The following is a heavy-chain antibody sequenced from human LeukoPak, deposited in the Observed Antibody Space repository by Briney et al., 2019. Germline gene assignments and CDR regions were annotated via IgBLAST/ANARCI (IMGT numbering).Heavy chain of an antibody. J-gene: IGHJ4*02. CDR1: GYTFTSYG. CDR3: AGNRGLYGSGSYTPSF. CDR2: ISAYNGNT. Sequence: EASVKVSCKASGYTFTSYGISWVRQAPGQGLEWMGWISAYNGNTNYAQKFQGRVTITADESTSTAYMELSSLRSEDTAVYYCAGNRGLYGSGSYTPSFWGQGTLVTVSS. V-gene: IGHV1-18*01. D-gene: IGHD3-10*01.